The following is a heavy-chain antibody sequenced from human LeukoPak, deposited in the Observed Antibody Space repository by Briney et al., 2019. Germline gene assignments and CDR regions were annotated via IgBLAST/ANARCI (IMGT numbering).Heavy chain of an antibody. CDR2: VPLSGLT. V-gene: IGHV4-39*07. D-gene: IGHD2-8*01. Sequence: PSETLSLTCTVSGGSISSSSYYWGWIRQPPGKGLEWIGEVPLSGLTNYNPSLSSRIIMALYTSKNHLSLHLTSVTAADTAVYYCSRENGAFSPFGYWGQGYLVTVLS. J-gene: IGHJ4*02. CDR3: SRENGAFSPFGY. CDR1: GGSISSSSYY.